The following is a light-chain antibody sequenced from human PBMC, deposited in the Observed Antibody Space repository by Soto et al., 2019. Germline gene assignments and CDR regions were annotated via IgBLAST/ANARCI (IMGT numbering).Light chain of an antibody. CDR1: SSDVGGYNY. CDR2: EVS. Sequence: QSALTQPASVSGSPGQSITISCTGTSSDVGGYNYVSWYQQHPGKAPKLMIYEVSNRPSGVSNRFSGSKSGNTASLTISGLEAGDEADYSCSSNTTSWVLGGGPK. J-gene: IGLJ3*02. V-gene: IGLV2-14*01. CDR3: SSNTTSWV.